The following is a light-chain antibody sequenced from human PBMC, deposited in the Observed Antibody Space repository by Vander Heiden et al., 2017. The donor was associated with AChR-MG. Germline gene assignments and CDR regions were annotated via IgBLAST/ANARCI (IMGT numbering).Light chain of an antibody. CDR2: EVS. J-gene: IGLJ2*01. Sequence: QSALTQPPSASGSPGQSVTISCTGTVSDIGGFHYVSWYQHHPGKAPKLIICEVSERPSGVPDRFSGSKSGNTASLTVSRLQAEDEADYYCSSYAGSTVLFGGGTKLTVL. CDR1: VSDIGGFHY. CDR3: SSYAGSTVL. V-gene: IGLV2-8*01.